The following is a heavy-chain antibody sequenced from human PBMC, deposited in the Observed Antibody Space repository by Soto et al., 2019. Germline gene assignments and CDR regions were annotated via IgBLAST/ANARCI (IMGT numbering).Heavy chain of an antibody. D-gene: IGHD3-22*01. V-gene: IGHV3-74*01. Sequence: EVQLVESGGGLVQPGGSLRLSCAASRFTFRSYWMHWVRQAPGKGLVWVSRINSDGGGTSYADSVKGRFTISRDNAKNTLYLQMNSLRAEDTAVYYCAGDSSGYSYDAFEIWGQGTMVTVSS. CDR2: INSDGGGT. J-gene: IGHJ3*02. CDR3: AGDSSGYSYDAFEI. CDR1: RFTFRSYW.